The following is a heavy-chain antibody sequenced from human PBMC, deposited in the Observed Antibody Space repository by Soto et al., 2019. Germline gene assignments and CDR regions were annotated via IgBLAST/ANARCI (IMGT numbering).Heavy chain of an antibody. D-gene: IGHD3-22*01. CDR1: GYTFTSYG. J-gene: IGHJ6*02. Sequence: ASVKVSCKASGYTFTSYGISWVRQAPGQGLEWMGWISAYNGNTNYAQKLQGRVTMTTDTSTSTAYMELRSLRSDDTAVYYCARVREYYYDSSGYYYVSYYYYGMDVWGQGTTVTVSS. V-gene: IGHV1-18*04. CDR3: ARVREYYYDSSGYYYVSYYYYGMDV. CDR2: ISAYNGNT.